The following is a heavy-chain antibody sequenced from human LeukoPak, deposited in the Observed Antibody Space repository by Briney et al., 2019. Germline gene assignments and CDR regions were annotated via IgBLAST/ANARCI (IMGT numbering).Heavy chain of an antibody. Sequence: GGSLRLSCAASGFTFSSYSMNWVRQAPGKGLEWVSSISSSSSYIYYADPVKGRFTISRDNAKNSLYLQMNSLRAEDTAVYYCARDLSSIITIFGVYYFDYWGQGTLVTVSS. CDR3: ARDLSSIITIFGVYYFDY. CDR2: ISSSSSYI. CDR1: GFTFSSYS. V-gene: IGHV3-21*01. J-gene: IGHJ4*02. D-gene: IGHD3-3*01.